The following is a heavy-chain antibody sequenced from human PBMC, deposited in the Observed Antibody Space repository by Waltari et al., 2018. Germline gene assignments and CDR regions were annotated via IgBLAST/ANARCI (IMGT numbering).Heavy chain of an antibody. J-gene: IGHJ5*02. Sequence: QVPLVQSGAEVKKPESSVKVSCQVSGGSFSTYAITWVRPAPGQGLEWMGRILPILNITQYSQKFQGRVTLTADTSTRVAYMELNSLTSEDTAVYFCSRGPQAAGNQLDPWGQGTLVTVSS. CDR1: GGSFSTYA. CDR3: SRGPQAAGNQLDP. CDR2: ILPILNIT. V-gene: IGHV1-69*04.